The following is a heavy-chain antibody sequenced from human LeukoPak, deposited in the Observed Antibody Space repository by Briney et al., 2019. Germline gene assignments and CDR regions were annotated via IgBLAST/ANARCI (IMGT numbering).Heavy chain of an antibody. CDR3: ARDRLRWPKIDY. Sequence: SETLSLTCTVSGGSISSSDYYWGWIRQPPGKGLEWIGSIYYSVTTYYNPSLKSRVTISVDTSKNQFSLKLNSVTAADTAVYYCARDRLRWPKIDYWGQGTLVTVSP. CDR1: GGSISSSDYY. CDR2: IYYSVTT. V-gene: IGHV4-39*07. J-gene: IGHJ4*02. D-gene: IGHD4-23*01.